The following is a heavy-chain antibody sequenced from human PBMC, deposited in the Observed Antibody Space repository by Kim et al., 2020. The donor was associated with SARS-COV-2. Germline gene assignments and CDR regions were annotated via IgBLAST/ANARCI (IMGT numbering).Heavy chain of an antibody. J-gene: IGHJ6*02. Sequence: SETLYLTCTVSCGSISSGGYYWSWIRQHPGKGLEWIGYIYYSGSTYYHPSLKSRVTISVDTSKNQFSLKLSSVTAADTAVYYCARTPGFGRCMDVWGQGTTVTVYS. CDR3: ARTPGFGRCMDV. V-gene: IGHV4-31*03. D-gene: IGHD3-10*01. CDR1: CGSISSGGYY. CDR2: IYYSGST.